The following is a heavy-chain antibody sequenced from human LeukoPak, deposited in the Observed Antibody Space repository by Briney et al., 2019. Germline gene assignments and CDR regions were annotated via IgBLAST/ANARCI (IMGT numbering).Heavy chain of an antibody. V-gene: IGHV4-59*12. Sequence: SEALSLTCTGSVGSISSYYWSWIRQPPGKGLEWIGYIYYSGSTNYNPSLKSRVTISVDTSKNQFSLKLSSVTAADTAVYYCARGYYYGAWFDPWGQGTLVTVSS. CDR3: ARGYYYGAWFDP. CDR1: VGSISSYY. J-gene: IGHJ5*02. D-gene: IGHD3-10*01. CDR2: IYYSGST.